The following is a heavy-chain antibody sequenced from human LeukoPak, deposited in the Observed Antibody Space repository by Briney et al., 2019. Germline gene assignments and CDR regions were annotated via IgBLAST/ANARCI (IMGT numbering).Heavy chain of an antibody. D-gene: IGHD4-17*01. V-gene: IGHV3-23*01. CDR2: ITGSGGSI. J-gene: IGHJ4*02. CDR3: AHPSTPDYGGLDY. Sequence: PGGSLRLSCAASGFTFRLYVMTWVRQAPGKGLEWVSAITGSGGSIYYADSVRGRFTISRDNSKNTLYLQTSSLRAEDTAIYYCAHPSTPDYGGLDYWGQGTLVTVSS. CDR1: GFTFRLYV.